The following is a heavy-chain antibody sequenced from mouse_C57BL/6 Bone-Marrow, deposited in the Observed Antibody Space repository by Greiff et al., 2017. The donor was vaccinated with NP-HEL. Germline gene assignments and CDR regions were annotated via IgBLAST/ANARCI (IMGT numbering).Heavy chain of an antibody. Sequence: EVQLVESGGGLVQPGGSLKLSCAASGFTFSDYYMYWVRQTPEKRLEWVAYISNGGGSTYYPDTVKGRFAISRDNAKNTLYLQMSRLKSEDTAMYYCARHNYDYDGAWFAYWGQGTLVTVSA. CDR2: ISNGGGST. CDR1: GFTFSDYY. CDR3: ARHNYDYDGAWFAY. V-gene: IGHV5-12*01. D-gene: IGHD2-4*01. J-gene: IGHJ3*01.